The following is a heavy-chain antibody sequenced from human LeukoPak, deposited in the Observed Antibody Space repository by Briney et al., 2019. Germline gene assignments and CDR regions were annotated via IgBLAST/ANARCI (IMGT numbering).Heavy chain of an antibody. J-gene: IGHJ5*02. CDR2: ISSSGSTI. CDR3: ARDRNCSGGSCYSIVYWFDP. Sequence: GGSLRLSCAASGFTFSSYEMNWVRQAPGKGLEWVSYISSSGSTIYYADSVKGRFTISRYNAKNSLYLQMNSLRAEDTAVYYCARDRNCSGGSCYSIVYWFDPWGQGTLVTVSS. CDR1: GFTFSSYE. V-gene: IGHV3-48*03. D-gene: IGHD2-15*01.